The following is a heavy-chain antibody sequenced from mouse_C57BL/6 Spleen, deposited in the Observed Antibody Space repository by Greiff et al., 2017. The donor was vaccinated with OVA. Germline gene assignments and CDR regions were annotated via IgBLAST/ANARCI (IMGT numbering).Heavy chain of an antibody. J-gene: IGHJ2*01. D-gene: IGHD1-1*01. Sequence: EVQLQQSGPGMVKPSQSLSLTCTVTGYSITSGYDWHWIRHFPGNKLEWMGYISYSGSTNYNPSLKSRISITHDTSKNHFFLKLNSVTTEDTATYYCAAYYYGLDYWGQGTTLTVSS. V-gene: IGHV3-1*01. CDR3: AAYYYGLDY. CDR1: GYSITSGYD. CDR2: ISYSGST.